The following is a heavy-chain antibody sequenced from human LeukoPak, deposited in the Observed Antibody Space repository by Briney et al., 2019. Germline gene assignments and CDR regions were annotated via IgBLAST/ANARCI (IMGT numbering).Heavy chain of an antibody. D-gene: IGHD3-22*01. CDR3: ARTYDSSGYDPSFDDY. CDR1: GFSLSTSGMC. J-gene: IGHJ4*02. Sequence: SGPTLVNPTQTLTLTCTFSGFSLSTSGMCVNWIRQPPGKALEWLARIDWDDDKYYSTSLKTRLTISKDTSKNQVVLTMTNMDPVDTATYYCARTYDSSGYDPSFDDYWGQGTLVTVSS. V-gene: IGHV2-70*11. CDR2: IDWDDDK.